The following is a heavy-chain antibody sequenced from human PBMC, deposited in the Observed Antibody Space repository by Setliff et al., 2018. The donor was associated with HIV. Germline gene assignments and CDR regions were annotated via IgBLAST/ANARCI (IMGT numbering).Heavy chain of an antibody. J-gene: IGHJ5*02. Sequence: GGSLRLSCAPSGFTFSSYEMNWVRQAPGKGPEWVSYISSRGTTIYYADSVQGRFTISRDNAKNSLYPQMNSLRAEDTAVYYCARAMVAGSGYWFDPWGQGTLVTVSS. D-gene: IGHD5-18*01. V-gene: IGHV3-48*03. CDR2: ISSRGTTI. CDR1: GFTFSSYE. CDR3: ARAMVAGSGYWFDP.